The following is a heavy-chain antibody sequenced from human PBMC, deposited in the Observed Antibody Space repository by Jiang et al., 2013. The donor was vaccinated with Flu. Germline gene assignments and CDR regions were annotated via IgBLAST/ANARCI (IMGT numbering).Heavy chain of an antibody. CDR3: ARIDYYDSSGYYGHFQH. J-gene: IGHJ1*01. CDR1: GGTFSSYA. V-gene: IGHV1-69*04. CDR2: IIPILGIA. Sequence: GAEVKKPGSSVKVSCKASGGTFSSYAISWVRQAPGQGLEWMGRIIPILGIANYAQKFQGRVTITADKSTSTAYMELSSLRSEDTAVYYCARIDYYDSSGYYGHFQHWGQGTLVTVSS. D-gene: IGHD3-22*01.